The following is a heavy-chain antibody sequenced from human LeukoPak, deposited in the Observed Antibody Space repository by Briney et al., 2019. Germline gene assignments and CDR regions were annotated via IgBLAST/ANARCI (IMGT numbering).Heavy chain of an antibody. CDR2: VTSGDSA. CDR1: GFSFSNYA. J-gene: IGHJ4*02. V-gene: IGHV3-23*01. Sequence: GGSLRLSCAASGFSFSNYAMSGVRQAPGKGLEWVSSVTSGDSAYYVDSVKGRFTISRDNSKNTVYLQMNSLGAEDTAVYHCARAYGTSWYDYWGQGTLVTASS. D-gene: IGHD6-13*01. CDR3: ARAYGTSWYDY.